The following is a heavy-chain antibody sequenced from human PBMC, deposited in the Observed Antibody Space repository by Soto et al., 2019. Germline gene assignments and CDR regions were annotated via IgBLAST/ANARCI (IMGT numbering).Heavy chain of an antibody. CDR3: ARRRASDYGGNNNPYYFDY. Sequence: SETLSLTCTVSGGSINMGGYYWVWIRQPPGKGLEWIGSISYSGNTYNSPSLQSRVIISIDTSKNQFYLNVNSVTAEDTAVYYCARRRASDYGGNNNPYYFDYWGQGTLVTVSS. V-gene: IGHV4-39*01. D-gene: IGHD4-17*01. CDR2: ISYSGNT. J-gene: IGHJ4*02. CDR1: GGSINMGGYY.